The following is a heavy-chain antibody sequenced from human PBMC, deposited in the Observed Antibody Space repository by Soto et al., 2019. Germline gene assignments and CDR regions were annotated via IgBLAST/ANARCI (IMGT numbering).Heavy chain of an antibody. CDR2: ISGSGGST. CDR1: GXTFCISA. D-gene: IGHD3-10*01. CDR3: SKGEATYGHLRHDF. Sequence: PXGSLRLSSAASGXTFCISAMSWVLQDPGKGLEWVSAISGSGGSTYYADSVRGGITISRDNSKDKVYLQMNRLSEDGTAVYYCSKGEATYGHLRHDFWGQGTLVTVSS. J-gene: IGHJ4*02. V-gene: IGHV3-23*01.